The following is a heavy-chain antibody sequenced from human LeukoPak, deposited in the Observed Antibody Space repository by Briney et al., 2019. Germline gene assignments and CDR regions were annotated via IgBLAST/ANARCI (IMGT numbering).Heavy chain of an antibody. V-gene: IGHV3-74*01. CDR3: VRCDYYDTTGFYYGMDV. J-gene: IGHJ6*02. CDR1: GFTFSNDW. D-gene: IGHD3-22*01. CDR2: INSDGSST. Sequence: GGSLRLSCAASGFTFSNDWMHWVRQAPGKGLVWVSRINSDGSSTTYADSVKGRFTISRDNAKNTLYLQMSSLRAEDTGVYYCVRCDYYDTTGFYYGMDVWGQGTTVTVSS.